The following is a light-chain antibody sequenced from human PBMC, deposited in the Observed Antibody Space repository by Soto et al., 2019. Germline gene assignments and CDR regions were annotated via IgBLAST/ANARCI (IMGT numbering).Light chain of an antibody. CDR3: QQYATSPLT. CDR2: DAS. Sequence: EIVLTQSPATLSLSLGERATLSCRASQSIGSYLAWYQHKLGQPPRLLIYDASNRATGIPVRFSGSGSGTDFTLTISRLEPEDFALYYCQQYATSPLTFGGGTKVDIK. V-gene: IGKV3-11*01. CDR1: QSIGSY. J-gene: IGKJ4*01.